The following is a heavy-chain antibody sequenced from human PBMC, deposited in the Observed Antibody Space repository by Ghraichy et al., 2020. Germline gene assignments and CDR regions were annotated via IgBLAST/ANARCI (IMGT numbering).Heavy chain of an antibody. V-gene: IGHV4-31*03. CDR1: GGSISSEGNY. Sequence: SETLSLTCTVSGGSISSEGNYWSWIRQHPGGGLEWIGFVYYTGSTDYNPSLKSRVTISVDTSKNQFSLKLSSVTAADTAVYYCARARLLPYYNFGYWGQGTLVTISS. D-gene: IGHD3-3*01. J-gene: IGHJ4*02. CDR2: VYYTGST. CDR3: ARARLLPYYNFGY.